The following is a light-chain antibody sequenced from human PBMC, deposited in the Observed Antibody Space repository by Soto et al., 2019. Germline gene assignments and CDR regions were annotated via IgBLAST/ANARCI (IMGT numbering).Light chain of an antibody. J-gene: IGKJ1*01. CDR3: QKYNSAPRT. V-gene: IGKV1-27*01. CDR2: AAS. Sequence: DIQMTQSPSSLSASVGDRVTITCRANQDINNYLAWYQVQPGKGPKLLIYAASTLQSGVPSRFSGSGSGTDFTLTISSLQPEDVATYFCQKYNSAPRTFGQGTRVEI. CDR1: QDINNY.